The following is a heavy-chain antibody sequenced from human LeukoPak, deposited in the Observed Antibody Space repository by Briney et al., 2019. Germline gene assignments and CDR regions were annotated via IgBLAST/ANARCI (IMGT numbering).Heavy chain of an antibody. V-gene: IGHV4-61*09. D-gene: IGHD5-18*01. J-gene: IGHJ4*02. CDR2: INHSGST. CDR1: GDSISSGNFY. Sequence: SQTLSLTCTVSGDSISSGNFYWSWIRLPAGKGLEWIGEINHSGSTNYNPSLKSRVTISVDTSKNQFSLKLSSVTAADTAVYYCARDRGYSYGPDYWGQGTLVTVSS. CDR3: ARDRGYSYGPDY.